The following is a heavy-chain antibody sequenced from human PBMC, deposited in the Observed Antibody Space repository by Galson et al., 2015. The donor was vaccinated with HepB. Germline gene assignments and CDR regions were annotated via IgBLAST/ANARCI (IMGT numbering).Heavy chain of an antibody. D-gene: IGHD2-15*01. Sequence: SLRLSCAASGFTFSSYAMHWVRQAPGKGLEWVAVISYDGSNKYYADSVKGRFTISRDNSKNTAYLQMNSLKTEDTAVYYCTSSQRRYCSGGKCYSDYYYYGMDVWGQGTTVTVSS. J-gene: IGHJ6*02. CDR3: TSSQRRYCSGGKCYSDYYYYGMDV. CDR2: ISYDGSNK. V-gene: IGHV3-30-3*01. CDR1: GFTFSSYA.